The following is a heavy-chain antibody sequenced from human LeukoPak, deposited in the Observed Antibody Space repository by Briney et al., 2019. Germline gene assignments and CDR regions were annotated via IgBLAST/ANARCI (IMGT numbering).Heavy chain of an antibody. V-gene: IGHV4-30-4*01. CDR1: GGSISSGDYY. CDR2: IYYSGST. CDR3: ARDPLIAARLMAPRYGMDV. J-gene: IGHJ6*02. Sequence: SETLSLTCTVSGGSISSGDYYWSWIRQPPGKGLGWIGYIYYSGSTYYNPSLKSRVTISVDTSKNQFSLKLSSVTAADTAVYYCARDPLIAARLMAPRYGMDVWGQGTTVTVSS. D-gene: IGHD6-6*01.